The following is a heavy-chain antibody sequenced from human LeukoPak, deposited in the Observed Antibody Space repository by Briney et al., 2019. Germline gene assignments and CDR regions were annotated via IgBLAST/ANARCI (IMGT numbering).Heavy chain of an antibody. Sequence: TGGSLRLSCTASEFTVSSNYMSWFRQAPGKGLEWVSVIYSGGTTYYADSVKGRFTISRDTSENTLYLQMNSLRAEDTAVYHCASGTPELSGSYGAFDNWGQGTLVAVSS. CDR2: IYSGGTT. CDR3: ASGTPELSGSYGAFDN. D-gene: IGHD1-26*01. CDR1: EFTVSSNY. J-gene: IGHJ4*02. V-gene: IGHV3-66*02.